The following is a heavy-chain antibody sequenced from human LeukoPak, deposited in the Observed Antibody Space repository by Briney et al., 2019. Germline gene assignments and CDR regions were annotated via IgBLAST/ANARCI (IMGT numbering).Heavy chain of an antibody. Sequence: SETLSLTCTVSGGSISSSSYYWGWIRQPPGKGLEWIGSIYYSGSTYYNPSLKSRVTISVDTSKNQFSLKLSSVTAADTAVYYCARLAAGTRGYYYYYMDVWGKGTTVTISS. CDR3: ARLAAGTRGYYYYYMDV. D-gene: IGHD6-13*01. V-gene: IGHV4-39*01. CDR1: GGSISSSSYY. CDR2: IYYSGST. J-gene: IGHJ6*03.